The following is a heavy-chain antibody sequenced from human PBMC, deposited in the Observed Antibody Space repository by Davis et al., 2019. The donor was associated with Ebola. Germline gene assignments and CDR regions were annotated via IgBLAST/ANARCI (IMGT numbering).Heavy chain of an antibody. J-gene: IGHJ6*02. D-gene: IGHD6-13*01. CDR3: ARGRLAGNYYYYGMDV. V-gene: IGHV3-11*01. Sequence: GGSLRLSCAASGFTLSDYYMSWIRQAPGKGLEWVSYISSSGSTIYYADSVKGRFTISRDNAKNSLYLQMNSLRAEDTAVYYCARGRLAGNYYYYGMDVWGQGTTVTVSS. CDR1: GFTLSDYY. CDR2: ISSSGSTI.